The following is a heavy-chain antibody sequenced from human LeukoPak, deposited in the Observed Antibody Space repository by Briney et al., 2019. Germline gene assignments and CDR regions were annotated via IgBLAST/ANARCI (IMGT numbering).Heavy chain of an antibody. D-gene: IGHD4-17*01. CDR2: ISWNSGSI. J-gene: IGHJ4*02. Sequence: PGRSLRLSCAASGFTFDDYAMHWVRQAPGKGLEWVSGISWNSGSIGYADSVKGRFTISRDNAKNSLYLQMNSLRAEDTALYYCAKEYYDYVDYGTFDYWGQGTLVTVSS. V-gene: IGHV3-9*01. CDR1: GFTFDDYA. CDR3: AKEYYDYVDYGTFDY.